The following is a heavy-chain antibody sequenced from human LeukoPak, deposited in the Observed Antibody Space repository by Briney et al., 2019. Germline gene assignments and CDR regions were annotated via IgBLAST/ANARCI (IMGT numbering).Heavy chain of an antibody. V-gene: IGHV3-21*01. CDR2: ISSSSTYI. J-gene: IGHJ4*02. D-gene: IGHD1-1*01. Sequence: PGGSLSLSCVSSEFTFSRYCMNWVRQAPGKGLEWVSSISSSSTYIYYADSVKGRFTISRDNAKNSLYLQMNTLRTEDTAIYYCASLLEGSSIWPFDYWGQGTLVTVSS. CDR1: EFTFSRYC. CDR3: ASLLEGSSIWPFDY.